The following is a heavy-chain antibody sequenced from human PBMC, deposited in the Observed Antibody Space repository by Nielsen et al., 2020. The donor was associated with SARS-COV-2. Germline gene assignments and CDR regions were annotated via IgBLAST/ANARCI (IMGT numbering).Heavy chain of an antibody. CDR3: ARFVYYGSGSFDY. J-gene: IGHJ4*02. Sequence: GGSLRLSCAASGFTFSGYYMGWIRQAPGKGLEWVSYISSSSSYTNYADSVKGRFTISRDNAKNSLYLQMNSLRAEDTAVYYCARFVYYGSGSFDYWGQGTLVTVSS. CDR2: ISSSSSYT. V-gene: IGHV3-11*03. D-gene: IGHD3-10*01. CDR1: GFTFSGYY.